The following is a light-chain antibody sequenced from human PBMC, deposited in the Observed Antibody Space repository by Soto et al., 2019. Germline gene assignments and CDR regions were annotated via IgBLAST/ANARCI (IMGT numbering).Light chain of an antibody. V-gene: IGKV1-5*01. CDR3: QQYNSYPLG. CDR1: QSISSW. J-gene: IGKJ4*01. CDR2: DAS. Sequence: QMTQSPSTLSASVGDRVTITCRASQSISSWLAWYQQKPGKAPKLLIYDASSLESGVPSRFSGSGSGTEFTLTISSLQPDDFATYYCQQYNSYPLGFGGGTKVEIK.